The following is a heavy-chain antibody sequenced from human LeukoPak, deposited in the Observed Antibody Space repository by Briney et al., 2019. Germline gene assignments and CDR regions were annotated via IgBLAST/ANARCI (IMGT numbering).Heavy chain of an antibody. Sequence: GGSLRLSCAASGFTFSSYSMNWVRQAPGKGLEWVSSISSSSSYIYYADSVKGRFTISRDNAKNSLYLQMNSLRAEDTAVYYCARDGIAAAGTLGDYYYYYMDVWGKGTTVTVSS. V-gene: IGHV3-21*01. CDR3: ARDGIAAAGTLGDYYYYYMDV. CDR2: ISSSSSYI. CDR1: GFTFSSYS. J-gene: IGHJ6*03. D-gene: IGHD6-13*01.